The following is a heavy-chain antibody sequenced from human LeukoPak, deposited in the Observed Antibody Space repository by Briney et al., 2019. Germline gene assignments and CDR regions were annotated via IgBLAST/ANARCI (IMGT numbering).Heavy chain of an antibody. Sequence: GGSLRLSCAASGFTFSSYAMHWVRQAPGKGLEWVAVISYDGSNKYYADSVKGRFTISRDNSKNTLYLQMNSLRAEDTAVYYCASLSGYLYYYYYGMDVWGQGTTVTVSS. J-gene: IGHJ6*02. D-gene: IGHD3-10*01. CDR2: ISYDGSNK. CDR3: ASLSGYLYYYYYGMDV. CDR1: GFTFSSYA. V-gene: IGHV3-30*01.